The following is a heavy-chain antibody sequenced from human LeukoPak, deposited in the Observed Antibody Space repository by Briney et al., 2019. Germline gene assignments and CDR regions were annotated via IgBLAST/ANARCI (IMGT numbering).Heavy chain of an antibody. CDR3: ACRPRADMRPPDN. CDR2: ITGDGTRT. J-gene: IGHJ4*02. CDR1: GFTYCIWV. D-gene: IGHD2-2*01. Sequence: GGSLRLSCAASGFTYCIWVMTWFRQAPGKGLDWVASITGDGTRTYYTDSVKGRFTISRLNSKNTLYLQMNSLRADGTDIYYCACRPRADMRPPDNWGQGTLVTVST. V-gene: IGHV3-23*01.